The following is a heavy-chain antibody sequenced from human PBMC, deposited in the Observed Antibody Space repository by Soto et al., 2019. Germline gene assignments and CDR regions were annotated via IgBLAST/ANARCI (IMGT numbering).Heavy chain of an antibody. D-gene: IGHD6-13*01. CDR3: ASLAAAGFTAAHYYYGMDV. CDR1: GYSFTSYW. J-gene: IGHJ6*02. Sequence: GESLKISCKGSGYSFTSYWIGWVRQMPGKGLEWMGIIYPGDSDTRYSPSFQGQVTISADKSISTAYLQWSSLKASDTAMYYCASLAAAGFTAAHYYYGMDVWGQGTTVTVSS. V-gene: IGHV5-51*01. CDR2: IYPGDSDT.